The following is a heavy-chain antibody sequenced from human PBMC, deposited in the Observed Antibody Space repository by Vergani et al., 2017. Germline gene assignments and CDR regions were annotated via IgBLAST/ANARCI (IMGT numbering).Heavy chain of an antibody. Sequence: EVQLLESGGGLVQPGGSLRLSCAASGFTFSSYAMSWVRQAPGKGLEWVSGISGSGSSTSYADSVKRRFTISRDNTKNTLYLQMSSLRAEDTAVYYCVNSIAAADNDYWGQGTLVTVSS. V-gene: IGHV3-23*01. D-gene: IGHD6-13*01. CDR3: VNSIAAADNDY. J-gene: IGHJ4*02. CDR2: ISGSGSST. CDR1: GFTFSSYA.